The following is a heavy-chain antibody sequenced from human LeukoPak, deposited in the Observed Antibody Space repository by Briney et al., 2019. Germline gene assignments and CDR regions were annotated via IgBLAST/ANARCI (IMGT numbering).Heavy chain of an antibody. J-gene: IGHJ3*02. V-gene: IGHV3-30*18. CDR3: AKDQWYYYGSGSFDAFDI. CDR1: GFTFSSYG. CDR2: ISYDGSNK. D-gene: IGHD3-10*01. Sequence: PGGSLRLSCAASGFTFSSYGMHWVRQAPGKGLEWMAVISYDGSNKYYADSVKGRFTISRDNSKNTLYLQMNSLRAEDTAVYYCAKDQWYYYGSGSFDAFDIWGQGTMVTVSS.